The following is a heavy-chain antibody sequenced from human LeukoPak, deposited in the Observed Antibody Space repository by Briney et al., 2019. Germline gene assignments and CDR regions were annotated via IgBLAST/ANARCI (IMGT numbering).Heavy chain of an antibody. V-gene: IGHV3-53*01. J-gene: IGHJ5*02. CDR3: ARDRGYCSSTSCYRWFDP. Sequence: GGSLRLSCVASGFTVSSNYMSWVRQAPGKGLEWVSVIYSGGSTYYADSVKGRFTISRDNSKNTLYLQMNSLRAEDTAVYYCARDRGYCSSTSCYRWFDPWGQGTLVTVSS. D-gene: IGHD2-2*02. CDR2: IYSGGST. CDR1: GFTVSSNY.